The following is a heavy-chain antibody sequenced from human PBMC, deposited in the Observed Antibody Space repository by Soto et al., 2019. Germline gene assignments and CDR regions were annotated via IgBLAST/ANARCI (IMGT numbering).Heavy chain of an antibody. J-gene: IGHJ6*02. Sequence: QVQLVESGGGVVQPGRSLRLSCAASGFTFSSYGMHWVRQAPGKGLEWVAVIWYDGSNKYYGDSMKGRFTISRDNSKNTLFLLMNISRADDTAVYYCVTDFQDIVREPCAPGHYFYGLDVWGQGTTVTVSS. V-gene: IGHV3-33*01. CDR3: VTDFQDIVREPCAPGHYFYGLDV. CDR2: IWYDGSNK. D-gene: IGHD2-8*01. CDR1: GFTFSSYG.